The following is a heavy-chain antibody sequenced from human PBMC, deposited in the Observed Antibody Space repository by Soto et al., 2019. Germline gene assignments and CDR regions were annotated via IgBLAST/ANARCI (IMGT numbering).Heavy chain of an antibody. V-gene: IGHV4-39*01. CDR3: ARLLYDILTGWENYYVLDV. CDR1: GGSISSSSYY. D-gene: IGHD3-9*01. CDR2: IYYSGST. Sequence: SETLSLTCTVSGGSISSSSYYWGWIRQPPGKGLEWIGSIYYSGSTYYNPSLKSRVTISVDTSKNQFSLKLSSVTAADTAVYYCARLLYDILTGWENYYVLDVWGQGTTVTVSS. J-gene: IGHJ6*02.